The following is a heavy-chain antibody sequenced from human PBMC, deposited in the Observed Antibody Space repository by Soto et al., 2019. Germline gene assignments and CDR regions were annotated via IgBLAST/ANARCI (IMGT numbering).Heavy chain of an antibody. CDR2: IYYTGST. V-gene: IGHV4-59*11. J-gene: IGHJ6*02. CDR3: ARRLLFPDEGGYYQYRLDL. D-gene: IGHD2-21*02. Sequence: PSETLSLTCTVSGGSISSHYWSWIRQSPGQGLEWIGHIYYTGSTTYNPSLKSRVTISLDTSKSQFSLTLTSVTAADTAVYYCARRLLFPDEGGYYQYRLDLWGQGTTVTVSS. CDR1: GGSISSHY.